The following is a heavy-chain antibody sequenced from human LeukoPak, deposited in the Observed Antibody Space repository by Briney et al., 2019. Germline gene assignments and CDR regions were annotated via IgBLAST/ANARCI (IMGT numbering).Heavy chain of an antibody. Sequence: PGGSLRLSCAASGFTFDDYGMSWVRQAPGKGLEWVSGFNWNGGRTGYADSVKGRFTISRDNAKNSLYLQMNSLRAEDTALYYCTRDDYGDWPSGRWGQGTLVTVSS. D-gene: IGHD4-17*01. CDR3: TRDDYGDWPSGR. CDR2: FNWNGGRT. J-gene: IGHJ1*01. V-gene: IGHV3-20*04. CDR1: GFTFDDYG.